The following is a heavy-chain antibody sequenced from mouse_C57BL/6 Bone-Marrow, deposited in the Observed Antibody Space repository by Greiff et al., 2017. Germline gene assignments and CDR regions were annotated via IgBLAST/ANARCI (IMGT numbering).Heavy chain of an antibody. Sequence: EVKLMESGGGLVQPGGSLKLSCAASGFTFSDYYMYWVRQTPEKRLEWVAYISNGGGSTYYPDTVKGRFTISRDNAKTTLYLQIRRLKSEDTAMYYCARPIITTVVHPFAYWGQGTMVTVST. V-gene: IGHV5-12*01. CDR3: ARPIITTVVHPFAY. CDR1: GFTFSDYY. CDR2: ISNGGGST. J-gene: IGHJ3*01. D-gene: IGHD1-1*02.